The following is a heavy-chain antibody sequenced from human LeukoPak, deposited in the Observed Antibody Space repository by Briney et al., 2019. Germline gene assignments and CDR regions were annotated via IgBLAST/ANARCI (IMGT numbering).Heavy chain of an antibody. CDR2: INPNSGDT. J-gene: IGHJ4*02. D-gene: IGHD2-2*01. Sequence: ASVKVSCKASGYTFTAYHMHWVRQAPGQGLEWMGRINPNSGDTNYAQKFQGRVTMTRDTSISTAYMELSRLRSDDTAVYYCARDYCSSTSCLFDYWGQGTLVSISS. CDR3: ARDYCSSTSCLFDY. CDR1: GYTFTAYH. V-gene: IGHV1-2*06.